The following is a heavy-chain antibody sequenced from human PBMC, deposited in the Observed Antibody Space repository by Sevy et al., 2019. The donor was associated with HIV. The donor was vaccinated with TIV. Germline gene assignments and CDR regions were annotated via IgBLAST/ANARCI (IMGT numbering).Heavy chain of an antibody. D-gene: IGHD1-26*01. J-gene: IGHJ6*02. CDR1: GYIFTDYY. CDR3: ARLPTLPTSDLYGMDV. V-gene: IGHV1-2*02. Sequence: ASVKVSCKASGYIFTDYYIHWVRQAPGQGLEWMAWINSDSGVTNYAQKFQGEVTVTRDTSLSTAYLELTRLKSNDTAIYYCARLPTLPTSDLYGMDVWGQGTTVTVSS. CDR2: INSDSGVT.